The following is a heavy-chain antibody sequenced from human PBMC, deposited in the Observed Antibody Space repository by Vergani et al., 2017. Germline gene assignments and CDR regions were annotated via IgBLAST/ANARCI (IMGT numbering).Heavy chain of an antibody. D-gene: IGHD3-10*01. J-gene: IGHJ4*02. Sequence: QVQLVHSGSELKKPGASVKVSCKASGYTFTSYAMNWVRQAPGQGLEWMGWINTNTGNPTYAQGFTGRFVFSLDTSVSTAYLQISSLKAEDTAVYYCARVPPYTGFLYGSGSYSDYWGQGTLVTVSS. CDR2: INTNTGNP. V-gene: IGHV7-4-1*02. CDR1: GYTFTSYA. CDR3: ARVPPYTGFLYGSGSYSDY.